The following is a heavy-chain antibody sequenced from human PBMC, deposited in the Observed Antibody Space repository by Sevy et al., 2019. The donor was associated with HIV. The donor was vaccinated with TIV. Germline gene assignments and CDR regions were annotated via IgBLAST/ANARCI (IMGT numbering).Heavy chain of an antibody. CDR2: IRSKDYGGAT. CDR3: TRRYYYDSSGYSDY. Sequence: GGSLRLSCTGSGFTFGDYAMSWFRQAPGMGLEWVGFIRSKDYGGATEHAASVKGRFTISRDDSKSIADLQMNSLKTEDTAVYYCTRRYYYDSSGYSDYWGQGTLVTVSS. V-gene: IGHV3-49*03. D-gene: IGHD3-22*01. CDR1: GFTFGDYA. J-gene: IGHJ4*02.